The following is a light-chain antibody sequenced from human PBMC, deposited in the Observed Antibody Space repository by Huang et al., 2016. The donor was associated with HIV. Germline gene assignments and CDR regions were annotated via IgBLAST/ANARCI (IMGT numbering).Light chain of an antibody. CDR1: QRVSTSY. Sequence: EVLLTQSPGTLSLSPGERATLSCRASQRVSTSYLAWFQQKPGQAPRLRIYAASNRATGIRDTFTGSGSGTDFTLTITRLEPEDSAIYYCQQYGSLPYTFGQGTKLEIK. CDR2: AAS. CDR3: QQYGSLPYT. V-gene: IGKV3-20*01. J-gene: IGKJ2*01.